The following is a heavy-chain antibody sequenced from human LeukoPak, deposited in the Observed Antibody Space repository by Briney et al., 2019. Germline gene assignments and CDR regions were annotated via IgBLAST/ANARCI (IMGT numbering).Heavy chain of an antibody. V-gene: IGHV4-34*01. Sequence: SETLSLTCAVYGGSFSGYYWSWIRQPPGKGLEWIGEINHSGITNYNPSLKSRVTISVDTSKNQFSLKLSSVAAADTAVYYCARDWTPPGGGGFDYWGQGTLVTVSS. D-gene: IGHD1-1*01. CDR3: ARDWTPPGGGGFDY. J-gene: IGHJ4*02. CDR1: GGSFSGYY. CDR2: INHSGIT.